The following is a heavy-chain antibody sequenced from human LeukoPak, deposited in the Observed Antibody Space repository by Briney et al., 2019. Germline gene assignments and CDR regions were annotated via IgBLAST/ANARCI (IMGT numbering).Heavy chain of an antibody. D-gene: IGHD5-18*01. CDR3: ATGGHGYSYGNFDF. CDR2: ISRVNKYI. CDR1: GYTFSSYS. Sequence: GGSLRLSCAASGYTFSSYSMYWVRQAPGEGLGWGSSISRVNKYIYYADSVKGRFTISRDDAKSSLYLQMNSLRAEDPAVYYCATGGHGYSYGNFDFWGQGTLLAVSS. J-gene: IGHJ4*02. V-gene: IGHV3-21*01.